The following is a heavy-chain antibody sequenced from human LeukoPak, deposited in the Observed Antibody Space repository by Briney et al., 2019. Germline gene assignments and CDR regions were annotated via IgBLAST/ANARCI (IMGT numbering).Heavy chain of an antibody. CDR1: GYTFTTYA. V-gene: IGHV1-3*01. CDR3: ARDIDRAVGNWFDP. CDR2: INAGNGNT. D-gene: IGHD6-19*01. J-gene: IGHJ5*02. Sequence: ASVKVSCKASGYTFTTYAMHWVRQAPGQRFEWMGWINAGNGNTKYSQKFQDGVTITRDTSASTAYMELSSLRSEDTAVYYCARDIDRAVGNWFDPWGQGTLVTVSS.